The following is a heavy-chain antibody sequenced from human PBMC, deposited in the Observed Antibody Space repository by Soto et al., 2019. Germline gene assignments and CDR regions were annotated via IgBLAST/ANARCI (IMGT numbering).Heavy chain of an antibody. Sequence: GGSLRLSCAASGFNFSNYWMSWVRQAPGKGLEWVANIKQDGNEKYYVDSVKGRFTISRDNAKNSLSLQMNSLRAEDTSVYYYARRRRGDVVVLPAAISGKIPGGPRDHNYYYMGVWGKGTTVTVSS. CDR1: GFNFSNYW. J-gene: IGHJ6*03. D-gene: IGHD2-2*01. CDR2: IKQDGNEK. CDR3: ARRRRGDVVVLPAAISGKIPGGPRDHNYYYMGV. V-gene: IGHV3-7*01.